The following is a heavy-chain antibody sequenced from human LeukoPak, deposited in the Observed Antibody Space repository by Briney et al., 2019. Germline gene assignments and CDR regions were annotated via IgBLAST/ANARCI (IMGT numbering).Heavy chain of an antibody. CDR3: ARSKWGYAFDI. D-gene: IGHD1-26*01. Sequence: PSETLSLTCTVSGGSITNYFWTWIRQPPGKGLEWIGYIYYSGSANYNPSLKSRVTISLDTSKNQFSLKLSSVTAADTAVYYCARSKWGYAFDIWGQETMVTVSS. CDR2: IYYSGSA. V-gene: IGHV4-59*01. J-gene: IGHJ3*02. CDR1: GGSITNYF.